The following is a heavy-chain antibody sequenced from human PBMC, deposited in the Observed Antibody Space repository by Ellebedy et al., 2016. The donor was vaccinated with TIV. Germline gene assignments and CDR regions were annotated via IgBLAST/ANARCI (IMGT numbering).Heavy chain of an antibody. CDR1: GLTFSNYG. V-gene: IGHV3-23*01. D-gene: IGHD3-10*01. J-gene: IGHJ6*02. Sequence: GESLKISCAASGLTFSNYGMSWVRQAPGKGLEWVSGITGSGGITYYADSVKGRFTLSRDNSKNTLYLQMNSLGAEDTAVYFCAKVKGNSGLFYYYVMDVWGQGTTVTVSS. CDR3: AKVKGNSGLFYYYVMDV. CDR2: ITGSGGIT.